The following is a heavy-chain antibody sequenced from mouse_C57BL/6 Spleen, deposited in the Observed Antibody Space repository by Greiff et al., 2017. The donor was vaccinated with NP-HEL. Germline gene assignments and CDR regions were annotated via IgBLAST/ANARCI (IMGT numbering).Heavy chain of an antibody. J-gene: IGHJ3*01. V-gene: IGHV14-2*01. Sequence: VQLKQSGAELVKPGASVKLSCTASGFNITDYYMHWVKQRTEQGLEWIGRIDPEDGETKYAPKFQGKATITADTSSNTAYLQLSSLTSEDTAVYYCAPRYDGYYGGFAYWGQGTLVTVSA. CDR3: APRYDGYYGGFAY. D-gene: IGHD2-3*01. CDR1: GFNITDYY. CDR2: IDPEDGET.